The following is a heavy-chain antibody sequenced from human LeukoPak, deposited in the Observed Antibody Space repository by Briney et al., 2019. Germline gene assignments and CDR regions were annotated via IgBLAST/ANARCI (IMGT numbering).Heavy chain of an antibody. CDR3: ARVCGGDCYDGMDV. J-gene: IGHJ6*02. CDR1: GFTFSSYS. Sequence: GGSLRLSCAASGFTFSSYSMNWVRQAPGKGLEGVSSISSSSRYIYYADSVKGRFTISRDNAKNSLYLQMNSLRAEDTAVYYCARVCGGDCYDGMDVWGQGTTVTVSS. V-gene: IGHV3-21*01. D-gene: IGHD2-21*02. CDR2: ISSSSRYI.